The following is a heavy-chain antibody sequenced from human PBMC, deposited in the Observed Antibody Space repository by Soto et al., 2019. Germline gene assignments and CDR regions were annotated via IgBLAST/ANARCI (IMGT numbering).Heavy chain of an antibody. Sequence: SETLSLTCTVSGGSISSSSYYWGWIRQPPGKGLEWIGSIYYSGSTYYNPSLKSRVTISVDTSKNQFSLKLSSVTAADTAVYYCAREDTTMIVFNWFDPWGQGTLVTVSS. CDR1: GGSISSSSYY. CDR2: IYYSGST. V-gene: IGHV4-39*07. J-gene: IGHJ5*02. CDR3: AREDTTMIVFNWFDP. D-gene: IGHD3-22*01.